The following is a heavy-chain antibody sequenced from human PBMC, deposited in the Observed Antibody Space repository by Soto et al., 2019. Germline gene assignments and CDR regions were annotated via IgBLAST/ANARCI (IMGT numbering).Heavy chain of an antibody. CDR3: ARDQMTTVTINDYYGMDV. J-gene: IGHJ6*02. Sequence: QVQLVQSGAEVKKPGASVKVSCKASGYSFADYYTHWVRQAPGQGLEWMGWINPDSGGTNYAQKFQGRVTMTRDSSITTAYMELTGLRSDDTAVYYCARDQMTTVTINDYYGMDVWGQGTTVTVSS. D-gene: IGHD4-17*01. V-gene: IGHV1-2*02. CDR1: GYSFADYY. CDR2: INPDSGGT.